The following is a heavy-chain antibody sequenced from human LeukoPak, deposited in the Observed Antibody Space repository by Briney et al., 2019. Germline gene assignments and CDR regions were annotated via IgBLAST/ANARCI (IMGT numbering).Heavy chain of an antibody. Sequence: ASVKVSCKVSGYTLTELSMHWVRQAPGKGLEWMGGFDPEDGETIYAQKFQGRVTMTEDTSTDTAYMELSSLRSEDTAVYYCATITGFTMVRGVIFDPWGQGTVVTVSS. CDR3: ATITGFTMVRGVIFDP. J-gene: IGHJ5*02. CDR2: FDPEDGET. V-gene: IGHV1-24*01. D-gene: IGHD3-10*01. CDR1: GYTLTELS.